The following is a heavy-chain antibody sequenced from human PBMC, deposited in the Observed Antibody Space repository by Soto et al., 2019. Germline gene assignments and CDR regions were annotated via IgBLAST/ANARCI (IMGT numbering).Heavy chain of an antibody. CDR2: IIPIFGTA. J-gene: IGHJ6*02. CDR1: GGTFSSYA. D-gene: IGHD2-2*01. V-gene: IGHV1-69*13. CDR3: ARASVPAATFRVYYYYGMDV. Sequence: SVKVSCKASGGTFSSYAISWVRQAPGQGLEWMGGIIPIFGTANYAQKFQGRVTITADESTSTAYMELSSLRSEDTAVYYCARASVPAATFRVYYYYGMDVWGQGTTVTVSS.